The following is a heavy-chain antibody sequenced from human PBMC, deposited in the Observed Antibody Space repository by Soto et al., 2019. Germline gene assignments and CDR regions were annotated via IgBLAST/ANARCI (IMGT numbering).Heavy chain of an antibody. CDR1: GVSLSGYY. CDR3: ARSGAWIPDY. Sequence: SETLSLTCSVYGVSLSGYYWSWIRQPPGKGLEWIGEIDESGITNYNSSLKSRVTISIDTSKSQLSLKLRSVNAADTAVYYCARSGAWIPDYWGQGVLVTVSS. J-gene: IGHJ4*02. D-gene: IGHD5-18*01. CDR2: IDESGIT. V-gene: IGHV4-34*01.